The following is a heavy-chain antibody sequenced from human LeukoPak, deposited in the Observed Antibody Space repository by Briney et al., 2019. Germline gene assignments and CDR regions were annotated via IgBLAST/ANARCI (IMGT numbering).Heavy chain of an antibody. Sequence: PSETLSLTCTVSGGSISSYYWSWIRQPPGKGLEWIGYIYYSGSTNYNPSLKSRVTISVDTSKNQFSLKLSSVTAADTAVYYCARDGPDTNGHFDYWGQGTLVTVSS. CDR3: ARDGPDTNGHFDY. CDR1: GGSISSYY. J-gene: IGHJ4*02. D-gene: IGHD2-8*01. CDR2: IYYSGST. V-gene: IGHV4-59*01.